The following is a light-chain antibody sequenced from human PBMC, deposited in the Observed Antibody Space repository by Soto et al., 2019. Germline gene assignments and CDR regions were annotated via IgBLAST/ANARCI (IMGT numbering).Light chain of an antibody. CDR2: EVS. J-gene: IGLJ3*02. CDR3: RSYTTSSTQV. Sequence: QSALTQPASVSGSPGQSITISCTGTSSDVGYYNYVSWYQHHPGKVPKLMIYEVSNRTSGVSNRFSGSKSGNTASLTISGLQAEDEADYYCRSYTTSSTQVFGGGTKLTVL. V-gene: IGLV2-14*01. CDR1: SSDVGYYNY.